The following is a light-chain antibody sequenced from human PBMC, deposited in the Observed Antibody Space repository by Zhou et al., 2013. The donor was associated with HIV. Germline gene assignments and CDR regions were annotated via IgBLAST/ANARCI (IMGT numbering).Light chain of an antibody. CDR1: QSVRSGY. CDR3: QQYGSSPPVT. J-gene: IGKJ4*01. CDR2: GAS. Sequence: EIVLTQSPGTLSVSPGERATLSCRASQSVRSGYLAWYQQKPGQAPRLLIYGASSRATGIPDRFSGSGSGTDFTLTISRLEPEDFAIYYCQQYGSSPPVTFGGGSKVEI. V-gene: IGKV3-20*01.